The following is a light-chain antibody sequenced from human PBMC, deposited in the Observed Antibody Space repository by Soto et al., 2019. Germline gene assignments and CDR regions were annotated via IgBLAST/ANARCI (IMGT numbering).Light chain of an antibody. CDR3: CSYAGSSTLV. Sequence: QSALTQPASVSGSPGQSITIPCTGTSSDVGSYNLVSWYQHHPGKAPKLMIYEVSKRPSGVSNRFSGSKSGNTASLTLSGLQAEDEADYYCCSYAGSSTLVFGTGTKLTVL. CDR1: SSDVGSYNL. CDR2: EVS. V-gene: IGLV2-23*02. J-gene: IGLJ1*01.